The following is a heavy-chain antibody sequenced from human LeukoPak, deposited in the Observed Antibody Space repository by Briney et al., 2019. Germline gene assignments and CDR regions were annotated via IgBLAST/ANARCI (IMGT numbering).Heavy chain of an antibody. V-gene: IGHV3-23*01. CDR1: GFIFSSYA. Sequence: GGSLRLSCAASGFIFSSYAMSWVRHAPGEGLEWVSAISDSGGTTYYADSVKGRLTISRDNSMNTLYLQINSLRGEDTAVYYCAKLTRGYCSSTACPNWFDPWGQGTLVTVSS. D-gene: IGHD2-2*01. J-gene: IGHJ5*02. CDR2: ISDSGGTT. CDR3: AKLTRGYCSSTACPNWFDP.